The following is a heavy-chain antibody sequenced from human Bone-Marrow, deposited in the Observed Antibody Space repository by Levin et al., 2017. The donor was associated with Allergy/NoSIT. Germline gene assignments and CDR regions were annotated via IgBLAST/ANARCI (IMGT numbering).Heavy chain of an antibody. CDR1: GITFSTYS. J-gene: IGHJ6*02. CDR2: IGGRSSNI. V-gene: IGHV3-21*01. D-gene: IGHD4-23*01. Sequence: GGSLRLSCVASGITFSTYSMNWVRQAPGKGLEWVSSIGGRSSNIYYADSVKGRFTISRDNAKNSLYLQMNTLRPEDTAVYDCSRAELPGKALPFDNYCYGMDVWGQGTTVTVSS. CDR3: SRAELPGKALPFDNYCYGMDV.